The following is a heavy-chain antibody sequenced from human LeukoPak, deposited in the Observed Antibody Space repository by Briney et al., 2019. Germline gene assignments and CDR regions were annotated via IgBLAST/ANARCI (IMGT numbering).Heavy chain of an antibody. V-gene: IGHV3-23*01. CDR3: ATHETTVTTAADY. CDR2: VSDSGDNT. CDR1: GFTFSGYA. J-gene: IGHJ4*02. Sequence: GGSLRLSCAASGFTFSGYAMSWVRQAPGKGLEWVSGVSDSGDNTYYADSVRGRFTISRDNPKNTLYLQMNSLRAEDTAIYYCATHETTVTTAADYWGQGTLVTVSS. D-gene: IGHD4-17*01.